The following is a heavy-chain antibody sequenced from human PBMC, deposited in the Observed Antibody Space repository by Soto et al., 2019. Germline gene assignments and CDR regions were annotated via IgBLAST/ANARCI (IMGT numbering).Heavy chain of an antibody. V-gene: IGHV1-24*01. CDR2: SDPEDGET. J-gene: IGHJ4*02. CDR3: ATDPGEYCSSTSCYISDY. CDR1: GYTLTELS. D-gene: IGHD2-2*02. Sequence: ASVKVSCKVSGYTLTELSMHWVRQAPGKGLEWMGGSDPEDGETIYAQKFQGRVTMTEDTSTDTAYMELSSLRSEDTAVYYCATDPGEYCSSTSCYISDYWGQGTLVTVSS.